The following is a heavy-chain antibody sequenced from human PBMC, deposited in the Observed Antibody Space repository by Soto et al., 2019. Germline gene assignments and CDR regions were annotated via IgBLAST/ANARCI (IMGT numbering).Heavy chain of an antibody. D-gene: IGHD3-16*01. CDR3: WRRWKAGGTYYYGMDV. Sequence: QVQLVQSGAEVKKPGSSVKVSCKASGGTFSSYTISWVRQAPGQGLEWMGRIIPILGIANYAQKFQGRVTITADKSTSTAYMELSSLRSEDTAVYYCWRRWKAGGTYYYGMDVWGQGTTVTVSS. V-gene: IGHV1-69*02. CDR1: GGTFSSYT. J-gene: IGHJ6*02. CDR2: IIPILGIA.